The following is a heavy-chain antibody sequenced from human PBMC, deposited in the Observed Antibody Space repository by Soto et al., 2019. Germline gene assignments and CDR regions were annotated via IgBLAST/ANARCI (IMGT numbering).Heavy chain of an antibody. V-gene: IGHV4-30-4*01. Sequence: QVQLQESGPGLVKPSQTLSLTCTVSGGSIPTDSYYWTWIRQSPGKGLEWIGYIYYTGNTYYNPSLKSRITISVDTSKNQFSLNLTSVTASDTAVYYCAYRNWRFLTDVWGQGTTVTVSS. CDR2: IYYTGNT. CDR1: GGSIPTDSYY. D-gene: IGHD3-3*01. CDR3: AYRNWRFLTDV. J-gene: IGHJ6*02.